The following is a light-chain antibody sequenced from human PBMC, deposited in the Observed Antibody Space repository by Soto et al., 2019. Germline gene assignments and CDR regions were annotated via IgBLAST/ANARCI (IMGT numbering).Light chain of an antibody. J-gene: IGLJ1*01. V-gene: IGLV1-44*01. CDR2: SNN. CDR3: AAWDDNLNGYV. Sequence: QSVLTQPPSASGTPGQRVTISCSGSSSNIGSNTVNWYQQLPGTAPKLLIYSNNQRPSGVPDRFSGSKSGTSASLAISGLQSEDVADYYCAAWDDNLNGYVFGTATKVTVL. CDR1: SSNIGSNT.